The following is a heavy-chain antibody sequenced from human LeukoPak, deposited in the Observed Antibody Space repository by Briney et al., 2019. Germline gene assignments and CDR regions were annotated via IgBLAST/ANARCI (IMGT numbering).Heavy chain of an antibody. CDR1: GGSISSGDYY. J-gene: IGHJ4*02. V-gene: IGHV4-30-4*08. Sequence: SETLSLTCTVSGGSISSGDYYWSWIRQPPGKGLEWIGYIYYSGSTYYNPSLKSRVTISVDTSKNQFSLKLSSVTAADTAVYYCARAGVKLGILYFDYWGQGTLVTVSS. D-gene: IGHD7-27*01. CDR3: ARAGVKLGILYFDY. CDR2: IYYSGST.